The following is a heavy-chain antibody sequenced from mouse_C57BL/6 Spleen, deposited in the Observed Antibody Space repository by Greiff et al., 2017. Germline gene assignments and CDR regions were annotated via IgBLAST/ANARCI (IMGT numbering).Heavy chain of an antibody. J-gene: IGHJ1*03. CDR2: NRNEANGYTT. D-gene: IGHD3-1*01. Sequence: EVQRVESGGGLVQPGGSLSLSCAASGFSFTDYYMSWVRQPPGKALEWLGFNRNEANGYTTESSASVQGRCTISRDNSQIILYLKKNALRAEDSAAYCCTKYGATYWYFDGWGTGTTVTVSS. CDR3: TKYGATYWYFDG. CDR1: GFSFTDYY. V-gene: IGHV7-3*01.